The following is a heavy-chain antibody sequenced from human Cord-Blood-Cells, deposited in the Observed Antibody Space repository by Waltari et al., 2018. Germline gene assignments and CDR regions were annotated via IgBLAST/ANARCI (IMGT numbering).Heavy chain of an antibody. D-gene: IGHD1-7*01. J-gene: IGHJ5*02. CDR1: GYTFTGYY. Sequence: QVQLVQSGAEVKKPGASVKVSCKASGYTFTGYYMHWVRQAPGQGLEWMGWINPNSGGTNYAQKFQGRVTMTRDTSISTAYMELSRLRSDDTAVYYCARAMGLYKLELPNWFDPWGQGTLVTVSS. CDR3: ARAMGLYKLELPNWFDP. V-gene: IGHV1-2*02. CDR2: INPNSGGT.